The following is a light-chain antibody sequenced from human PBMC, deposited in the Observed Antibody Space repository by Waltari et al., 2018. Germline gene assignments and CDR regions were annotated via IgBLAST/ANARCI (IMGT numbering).Light chain of an antibody. V-gene: IGKV3-11*01. CDR3: QQRRSWPLT. Sequence: EIVLTQSPATLSLSPGDSANLSCRASQSVYSYLGWYQQKPGQAPRLLIYDVFNRATGIPARFSGSGSGTDFTLTISSLEPEDFAVYYCQQRRSWPLTFGGGTKVEIK. J-gene: IGKJ4*01. CDR1: QSVYSY. CDR2: DVF.